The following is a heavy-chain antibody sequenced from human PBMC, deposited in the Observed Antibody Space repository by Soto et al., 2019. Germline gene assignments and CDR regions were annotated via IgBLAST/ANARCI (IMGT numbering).Heavy chain of an antibody. CDR2: MNPNSGNT. D-gene: IGHD2-8*01. CDR3: DRFREYCTNGVCYDAFDI. J-gene: IGHJ3*02. CDR1: GYTFNSYD. Sequence: ASVQVSCKASGYTFNSYDINWVRQATGQGLEWMGWMNPNSGNTGYAQKFQGRVTMTSNTSISTAYMELSSLRSEDPAVYYCDRFREYCTNGVCYDAFDIWGQGTLVTVSS. V-gene: IGHV1-8*01.